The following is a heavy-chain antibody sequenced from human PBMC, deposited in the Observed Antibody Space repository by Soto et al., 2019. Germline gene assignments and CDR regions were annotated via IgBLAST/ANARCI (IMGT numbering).Heavy chain of an antibody. J-gene: IGHJ5*02. CDR1: GGSINNSTSF. CDR2: INYRWPA. Sequence: PSETLSLTCSVSGGSINNSTSFWGWLRQSPGKGLEWIATINYRWPAEYNPSLKSRVTISVDRSRNVLSLQMNYVTAPDTAVCYCANYFMSRPWFDTWGQGTLVTVSS. D-gene: IGHD6-6*01. CDR3: ANYFMSRPWFDT. V-gene: IGHV4-39*02.